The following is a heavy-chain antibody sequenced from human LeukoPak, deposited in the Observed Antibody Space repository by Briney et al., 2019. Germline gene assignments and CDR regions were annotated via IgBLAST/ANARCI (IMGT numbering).Heavy chain of an antibody. V-gene: IGHV3-53*01. Sequence: PGGSLRLSCAASGFTVSSNYMSWVRQAPGKGLEWVSVIYSGGSTYYADSVKGRFTISRDNSKNTLYLQMNSLRAEDTAVYYCATSGTDGDYVRGYYYYGMDVWGQGTTVTVSS. CDR1: GFTVSSNY. D-gene: IGHD4-17*01. CDR3: ATSGTDGDYVRGYYYYGMDV. CDR2: IYSGGST. J-gene: IGHJ6*02.